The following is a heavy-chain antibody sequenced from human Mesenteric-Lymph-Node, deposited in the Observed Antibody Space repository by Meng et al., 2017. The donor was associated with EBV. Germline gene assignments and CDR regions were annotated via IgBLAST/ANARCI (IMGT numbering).Heavy chain of an antibody. Sequence: QGRLVQSGAEVKKPGASVKVSCKVSGYTFTDLSMHWVRQAPGKGLEWMGSFDPEDGETIYAQKFQGRVTMTEDTSTDTAYMELSSLRSEDTAVYYCATRVTYYYDSSGSYFNYWGQGTLVTVSS. CDR2: FDPEDGET. CDR3: ATRVTYYYDSSGSYFNY. CDR1: GYTFTDLS. V-gene: IGHV1-24*01. D-gene: IGHD3-22*01. J-gene: IGHJ4*02.